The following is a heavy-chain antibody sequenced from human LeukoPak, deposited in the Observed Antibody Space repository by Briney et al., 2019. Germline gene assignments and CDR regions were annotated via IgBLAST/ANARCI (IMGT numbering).Heavy chain of an antibody. CDR3: AKTGDKYSGYYHGWVDY. D-gene: IGHD3-22*01. Sequence: GGSLRLSCAASGFTFNSYWMHWVRHAPGKGLEWVSAISGSGGSTYYADSVKGRFTISRDNSKNTLYLQMNSLRAEDTAVYYCAKTGDKYSGYYHGWVDYWGQGTLVTVSS. CDR1: GFTFNSYW. CDR2: ISGSGGST. J-gene: IGHJ4*02. V-gene: IGHV3-23*01.